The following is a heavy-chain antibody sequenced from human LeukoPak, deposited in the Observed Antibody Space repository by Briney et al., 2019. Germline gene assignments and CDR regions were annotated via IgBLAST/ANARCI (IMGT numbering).Heavy chain of an antibody. CDR1: GFTFSSYA. D-gene: IGHD3-22*01. V-gene: IGHV3-30*04. Sequence: PGGSLRLSCAASGFTFSSYAMHWVRQAPGKGLEWVAVISYDGSNKYYADSVKGRFTISKDNSKNTLYLQMNSLRAEDTAVYYCAKDPHQYYYDTRGYYYYFDYWGQGTLVTVSS. CDR2: ISYDGSNK. J-gene: IGHJ4*02. CDR3: AKDPHQYYYDTRGYYYYFDY.